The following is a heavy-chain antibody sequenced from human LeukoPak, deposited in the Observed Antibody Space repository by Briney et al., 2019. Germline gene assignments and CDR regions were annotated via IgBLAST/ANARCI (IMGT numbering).Heavy chain of an antibody. CDR2: INPNSGGT. J-gene: IGHJ5*02. V-gene: IGHV1-2*02. Sequence: ASVKVSCKASGYTFTGYYMHWVRQAPGQGLEWMGWINPNSGGTNYAQKFQGRVTMTRDTSISTAYMELSRLRSDDTAVYYCARSGRSTSSGYLHANWFDPRGQGTLVTVSS. D-gene: IGHD3-22*01. CDR3: ARSGRSTSSGYLHANWFDP. CDR1: GYTFTGYY.